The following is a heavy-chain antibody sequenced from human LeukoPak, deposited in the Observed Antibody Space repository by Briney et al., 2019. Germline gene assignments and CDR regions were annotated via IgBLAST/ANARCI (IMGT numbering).Heavy chain of an antibody. Sequence: SSETLSLTCTVSGGSISSSSYYWGWIRQPPGKGLEWIGRIYTSGSANYNPSLRSRVTISVDTSKNQFSLKLRSVTAADTAVYYCAGDIAARRDDAFDIWGQGTMVTVSS. D-gene: IGHD6-6*01. CDR3: AGDIAARRDDAFDI. CDR2: IYTSGSA. CDR1: GGSISSSSYY. J-gene: IGHJ3*02. V-gene: IGHV4-61*02.